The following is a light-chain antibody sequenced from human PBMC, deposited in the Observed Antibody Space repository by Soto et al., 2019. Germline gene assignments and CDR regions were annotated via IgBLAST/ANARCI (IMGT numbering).Light chain of an antibody. CDR1: QSVSGN. V-gene: IGKV3-11*01. CDR3: QQRSDWPWT. Sequence: ELVLTESPGTLSLSPGERATLSCRASQSVSGNSLAWYRQNRGQAPRLIIYDVSNRATGIPARFSGGGSGTDFTLTISNLEPEDFAVYYCQQRSDWPWTFGQGTKVDIK. J-gene: IGKJ1*01. CDR2: DVS.